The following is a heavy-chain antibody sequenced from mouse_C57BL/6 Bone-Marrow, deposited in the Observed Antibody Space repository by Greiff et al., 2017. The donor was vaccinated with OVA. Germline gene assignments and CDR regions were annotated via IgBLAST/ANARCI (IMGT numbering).Heavy chain of an antibody. V-gene: IGHV1-81*01. CDR3: ARWGLPPMDY. Sequence: QVQLQQSGAELARPGASVKLSCKASGYTFTSYGISWVKQRTGQGLEWIGEIYPRSGNTYYNEKFKGKATLTADKSSSTAYMELRSLTADDSAVYFCARWGLPPMDYWGQGTSVTVSS. CDR1: GYTFTSYG. J-gene: IGHJ4*01. D-gene: IGHD2-13*01. CDR2: IYPRSGNT.